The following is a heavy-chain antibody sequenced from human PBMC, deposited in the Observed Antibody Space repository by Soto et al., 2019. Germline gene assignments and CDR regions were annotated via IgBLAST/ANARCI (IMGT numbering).Heavy chain of an antibody. J-gene: IGHJ4*02. CDR1: GGSMSNGGYY. CDR2: IYYSGST. V-gene: IGHV4-39*01. CDR3: ARSRGEPPEGFDY. D-gene: IGHD3-16*01. Sequence: QLQLQESGPRLVKPSETLSLTCTVSGGSMSNGGYYWGWIRQPPGKGLEWIGSIYYSGSTYNNPSLMSRLTMSIDTSKTQFSLKVTSVTAADTAVYYRARSRGEPPEGFDYWGQGTLVTVSS.